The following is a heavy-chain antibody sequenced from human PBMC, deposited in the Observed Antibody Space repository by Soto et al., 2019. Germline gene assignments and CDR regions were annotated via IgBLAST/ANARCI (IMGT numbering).Heavy chain of an antibody. Sequence: KLQGRVTMTTETSTSTAYMELRSLRSDDTAVYYCARDYYDSSGHHCIDYWGQGTLVTVSS. J-gene: IGHJ4*02. D-gene: IGHD3-22*01. CDR3: ARDYYDSSGHHCIDY. V-gene: IGHV1-18*01.